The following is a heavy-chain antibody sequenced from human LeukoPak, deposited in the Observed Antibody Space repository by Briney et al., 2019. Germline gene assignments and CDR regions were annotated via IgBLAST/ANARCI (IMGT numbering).Heavy chain of an antibody. CDR2: ISAYNGNT. Sequence: ASVKVSCKASGYTFSSYGITWVRQAPGQGLEWMGWISAYNGNTNFAQKLQGRVTTTTDTSTSTAYMELRGLRSDDTAVYYCARVVTLTGRCFDYWGQGTLVTVSS. CDR3: ARVVTLTGRCFDY. CDR1: GYTFSSYG. J-gene: IGHJ4*02. V-gene: IGHV1-18*01. D-gene: IGHD3-9*01.